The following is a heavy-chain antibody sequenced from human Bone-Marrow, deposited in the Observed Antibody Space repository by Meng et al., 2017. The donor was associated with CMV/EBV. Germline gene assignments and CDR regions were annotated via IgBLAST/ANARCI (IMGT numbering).Heavy chain of an antibody. CDR3: ARERTGYSSSTDAFDI. Sequence: SETLSLTCTVSGGFVSSGSYYWSWIRQPPGKGLEWIGYIYYSGSTNYNPSLKSRVTISVDTSKNQFSLRLSSVTAADTAVYYCARERTGYSSSTDAFDIWGQGTMVTVSS. V-gene: IGHV4-61*01. CDR2: IYYSGST. CDR1: GGFVSSGSYY. J-gene: IGHJ3*02. D-gene: IGHD6-13*01.